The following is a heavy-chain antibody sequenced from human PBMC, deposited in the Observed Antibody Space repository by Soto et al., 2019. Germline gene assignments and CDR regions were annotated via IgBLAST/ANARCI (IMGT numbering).Heavy chain of an antibody. D-gene: IGHD3-3*01. CDR3: ARDRRYYDVWSGYSKGVDY. CDR1: GGSFSGYY. Sequence: SETLSLTCAVYGGSFSGYYWSWIRQPPGKGLEWIGEINHSGSTNYNPSLKSRVTISVDTSKNQFSLKLSSVTAADTAVYYCARDRRYYDVWSGYSKGVDYWGQGTLVTVSS. CDR2: INHSGST. V-gene: IGHV4-34*01. J-gene: IGHJ4*02.